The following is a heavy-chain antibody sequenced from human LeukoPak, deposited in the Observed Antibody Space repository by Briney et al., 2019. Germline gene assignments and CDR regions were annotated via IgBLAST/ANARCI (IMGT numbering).Heavy chain of an antibody. Sequence: PGGSLRLSCAASGFTFSGSAMHWVRQASGKGLEWVGRIRSKANSYATAYAASVKGRFTISRDDSKNTAYLQMNSLRAEDTAVYHCAKKRSQQLVPDGFDYWGQGTLVTVSS. D-gene: IGHD6-13*01. CDR2: IRSKANSYAT. V-gene: IGHV3-73*01. J-gene: IGHJ4*02. CDR1: GFTFSGSA. CDR3: AKKRSQQLVPDGFDY.